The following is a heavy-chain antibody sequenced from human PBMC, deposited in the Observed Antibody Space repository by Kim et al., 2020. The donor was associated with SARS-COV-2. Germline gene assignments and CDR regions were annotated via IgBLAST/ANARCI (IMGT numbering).Heavy chain of an antibody. D-gene: IGHD2-2*01. CDR2: IYYSGST. CDR3: VRHRGYCGSTTCHAEYFQD. CDR1: GDSISSSTYF. Sequence: SETLSLTCSVSGDSISSSTYFWGWIRQSPGKGLDWIGSIYYSGSTYYNPSFKSRVTISADTSKNQFSLKLTSVSAAETAVYQCVRHRGYCGSTTCHAEYFQDWGEGTLLTVSS. J-gene: IGHJ1*01. V-gene: IGHV4-39*01.